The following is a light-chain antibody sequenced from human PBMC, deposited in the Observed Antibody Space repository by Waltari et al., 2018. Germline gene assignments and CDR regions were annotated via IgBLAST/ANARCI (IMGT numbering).Light chain of an antibody. CDR3: QQANSFPFT. CDR1: QSISSY. J-gene: IGKJ5*01. CDR2: GAS. Sequence: DIQMTQSPSSLSASVGDRVNITCRASQSISSYLNWYQQKPGKAPNFLIYGASNLQSGVPSRFSGSGSGTEFTLAISSLQPDDFATYYCQQANSFPFTFGQGTRLEI. V-gene: IGKV1-39*01.